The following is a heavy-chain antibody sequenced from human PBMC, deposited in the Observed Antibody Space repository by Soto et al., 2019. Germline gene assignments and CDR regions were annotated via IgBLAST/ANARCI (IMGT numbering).Heavy chain of an antibody. J-gene: IGHJ4*02. D-gene: IGHD2-15*01. CDR1: GFTFSTYW. V-gene: IGHV3-7*01. CDR2: IKEDGSEK. CDR3: TRDRGYCSGGTCYSVLDY. Sequence: EVQLVESGGGLVQPGGSLRLSCAASGFTFSTYWMNWVRQAPGKGLEWVASIKEDGSEKYYVDSVKGRFTISRDNAKNSLYLQMNSLRADDTAVYYCTRDRGYCSGGTCYSVLDYWGQGILVTVSS.